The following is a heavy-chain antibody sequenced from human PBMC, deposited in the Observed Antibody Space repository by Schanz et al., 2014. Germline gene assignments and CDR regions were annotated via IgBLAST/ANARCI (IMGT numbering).Heavy chain of an antibody. Sequence: VFLVESGGGLVQPGGSLRLSCVASGFSFSGFAVHWVRQAPGKGLEWVSIVSHDGFTKHYADSVRGRFTLSRDNSKNTLSLQMNSLRAEDTAVYYCAKELRPGTERPRGNFDYWGQGTLVTVSS. CDR3: AKELRPGTERPRGNFDY. D-gene: IGHD1-7*01. CDR2: VSHDGFTK. V-gene: IGHV3-30*04. J-gene: IGHJ4*02. CDR1: GFSFSGFA.